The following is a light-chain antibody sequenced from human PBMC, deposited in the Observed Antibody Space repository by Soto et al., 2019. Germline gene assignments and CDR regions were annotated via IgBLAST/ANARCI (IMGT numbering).Light chain of an antibody. Sequence: QSVLTQPASVSGSPGQSITISCTGTSRDIGAYNYVSWYQQYPDKAPKLMIYGVTNRPSGVSNRFSGSKTGNTASLTISGLQAEDEADYYCFSHRTGDSHVFGTGTKVTVL. CDR1: SRDIGAYNY. V-gene: IGLV2-14*01. J-gene: IGLJ1*01. CDR2: GVT. CDR3: FSHRTGDSHV.